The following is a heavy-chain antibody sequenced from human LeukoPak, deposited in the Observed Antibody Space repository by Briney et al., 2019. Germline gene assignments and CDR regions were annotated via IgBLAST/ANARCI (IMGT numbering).Heavy chain of an antibody. CDR2: IYYSGST. CDR1: GGSISSSSYY. Sequence: SETLSLTCTASGGSISSSSYYWGWIRQPPGKGLEWIGSIYYSGSTYYNPSLKSRVTISVDTSKNQFSLKLSSVTAADTAVYYCARGPAVIVVVKNAFDIWGQGTMVTVSS. CDR3: ARGPAVIVVVKNAFDI. J-gene: IGHJ3*02. D-gene: IGHD3-22*01. V-gene: IGHV4-39*01.